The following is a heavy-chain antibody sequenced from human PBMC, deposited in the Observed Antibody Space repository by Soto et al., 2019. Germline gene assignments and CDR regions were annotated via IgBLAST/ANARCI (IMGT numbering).Heavy chain of an antibody. CDR1: GGTFSSST. J-gene: IGHJ6*02. D-gene: IGHD2-2*02. CDR2: IIPIFGTP. Sequence: QVQLVQSGAEVKKPGSSVKVSCKASGGTFSSSTINWVRQAPGQGLEWMGSIIPIFGTPNYAQKLQGRVTITADKSTITVYMELSGLRSEDTAVYYCARDKVYPYGMAVWGQGTTVTVSS. V-gene: IGHV1-69*06. CDR3: ARDKVYPYGMAV.